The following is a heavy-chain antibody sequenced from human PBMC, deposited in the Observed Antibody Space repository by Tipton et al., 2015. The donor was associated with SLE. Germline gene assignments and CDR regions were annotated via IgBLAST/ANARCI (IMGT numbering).Heavy chain of an antibody. CDR3: AGSGDRSGYLLNGANDI. CDR1: GYTFTSYS. J-gene: IGHJ3*02. CDR2: ISGYNGDT. Sequence: QSGAEVKKPGASVKVSCKASGYTFTSYSINWVRQAPGQGLEWMGWISGYNGDTNYAQKVQGRVTMTTDTSTSTVYMELRSLTADDTAVYYCAGSGDRSGYLLNGANDIWGPGAMVTVSS. D-gene: IGHD6-19*01. V-gene: IGHV1-18*01.